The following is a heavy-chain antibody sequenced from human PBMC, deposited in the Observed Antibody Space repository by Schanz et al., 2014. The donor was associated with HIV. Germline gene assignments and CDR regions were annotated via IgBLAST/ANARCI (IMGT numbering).Heavy chain of an antibody. CDR1: GFTFSSYG. D-gene: IGHD3-3*01. Sequence: QVQLVESGGGVVQPGRSLRLSCAASGFTFSSYGMQGGRAAPGTGMDRVAVISYDGSNKYYTDSVKGRFTISRDNSKNTLYLQMNSLRAEDTALYYCAKDQGYDFWSGYYNYYSMDVSPPGTTVTVSS. CDR3: AKDQGYDFWSGYYNYYSMDV. V-gene: IGHV3-30*18. CDR2: ISYDGSNK. J-gene: IGHJ6*02.